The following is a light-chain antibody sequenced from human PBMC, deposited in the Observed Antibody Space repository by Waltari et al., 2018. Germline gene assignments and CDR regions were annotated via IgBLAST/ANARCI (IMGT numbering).Light chain of an antibody. CDR3: AAWDDSLSGPKV. Sequence: SVLTQPPSASGTPGPRVTISCSGSSSNIGSNYVYWYQQLPGTAPKLRIYRNNQRPSGVPDRFSGSKSGTSASLAISGLRSEDEADYYCAAWDDSLSGPKVFGGGTKLTVL. V-gene: IGLV1-47*01. CDR1: SSNIGSNY. J-gene: IGLJ3*02. CDR2: RNN.